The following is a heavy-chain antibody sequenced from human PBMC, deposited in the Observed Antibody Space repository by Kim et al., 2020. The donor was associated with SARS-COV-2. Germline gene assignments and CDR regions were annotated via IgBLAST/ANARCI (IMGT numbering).Heavy chain of an antibody. CDR3: AKDIGLTYGMDV. V-gene: IGHV3-9*01. D-gene: IGHD2-21*02. J-gene: IGHJ6*02. CDR2: ISWNSGNI. Sequence: GGSLRLSCAASGFTFDDYAMHWVRQVPGKGLEWVSGISWNSGNIGYADSVKGRFTISRNNAKNSLYLQMNNLRTEDTALYYCAKDIGLTYGMDVWGQGTT. CDR1: GFTFDDYA.